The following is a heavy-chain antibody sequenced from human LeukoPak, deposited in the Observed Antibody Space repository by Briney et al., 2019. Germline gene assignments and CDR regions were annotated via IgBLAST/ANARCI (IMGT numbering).Heavy chain of an antibody. CDR2: ISGSGGST. CDR1: GFIFSSYW. J-gene: IGHJ4*02. CDR3: AKVPYYYDSSGYFAGAVLDY. V-gene: IGHV3-23*01. Sequence: GGSLRLSCAASGFIFSSYWMTWVRQAPGKGLEWVSAISGSGGSTYYADSVKGRFTISRDNSKNTLYLQMNSLRAEDTAVYYCAKVPYYYDSSGYFAGAVLDYWGQGTLVTVSS. D-gene: IGHD3-22*01.